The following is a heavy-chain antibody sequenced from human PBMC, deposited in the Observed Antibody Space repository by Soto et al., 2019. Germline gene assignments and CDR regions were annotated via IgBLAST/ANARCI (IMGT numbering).Heavy chain of an antibody. Sequence: EVPLVESGGGLVQPGRSLRLSCTASGFDFGEYAMHWVRQAPGKGLERVSGMTWNSGNIVYADSVKGRYTMYTDNAHNSLFLQMNSLRPEDTAVYYCAKDHLGGTVAVPFFDQRGQGAQVTVSS. CDR3: AKDHLGGTVAVPFFDQ. CDR2: MTWNSGNI. J-gene: IGHJ4*02. V-gene: IGHV3-9*01. CDR1: GFDFGEYA. D-gene: IGHD6-19*01.